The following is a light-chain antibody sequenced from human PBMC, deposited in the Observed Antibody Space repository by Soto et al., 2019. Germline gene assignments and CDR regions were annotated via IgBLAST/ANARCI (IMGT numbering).Light chain of an antibody. CDR1: SSNIGSNP. CDR2: GND. CDR3: AAWDDSLNVLL. V-gene: IGLV1-44*01. Sequence: QSVLTQPPSASGTPGQRVTISCSGSSSNIGSNPVNWYQQLPGTAPKLLFYGNDQRPSGVPDRFSGSKSGTSASLAISGLQSEDEADYYCAAWDDSLNVLLFGAGTKLTVL. J-gene: IGLJ3*02.